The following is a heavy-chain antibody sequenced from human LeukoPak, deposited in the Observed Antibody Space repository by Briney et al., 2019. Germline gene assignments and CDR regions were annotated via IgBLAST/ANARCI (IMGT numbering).Heavy chain of an antibody. CDR2: IWYDGSKT. Sequence: GGSLRLSCAASGFTFSSYEMNWVRQAPGKGLEWVAVIWYDGSKTYYADSVKGRFTITRDNSKNTLDLQMSSLRAEDTAVYYCARSNTMTSNYYYGMDVWGQGTTVTVSS. D-gene: IGHD4-11*01. J-gene: IGHJ6*02. CDR3: ARSNTMTSNYYYGMDV. CDR1: GFTFSSYE. V-gene: IGHV3-33*08.